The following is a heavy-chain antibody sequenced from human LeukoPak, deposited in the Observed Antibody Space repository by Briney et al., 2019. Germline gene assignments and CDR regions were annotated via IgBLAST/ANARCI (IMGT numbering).Heavy chain of an antibody. J-gene: IGHJ4*02. D-gene: IGHD5-24*01. CDR2: IYYSGST. Sequence: SVTLSLTCTVSGGSISSSSYYWGWIRQPPGKGLEWIGSIYYSGSTYYNPSLKSRVTISVDTSKNQFSLKLSSVTAADTAVYYCASFLERTSLWGQGTLVTVSS. CDR3: ASFLERTSL. V-gene: IGHV4-39*01. CDR1: GGSISSSSYY.